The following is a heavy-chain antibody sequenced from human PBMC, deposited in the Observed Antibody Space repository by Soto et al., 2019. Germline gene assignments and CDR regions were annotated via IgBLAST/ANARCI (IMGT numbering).Heavy chain of an antibody. V-gene: IGHV3-23*01. J-gene: IGHJ6*03. CDR3: AKDLSDFRSGYRYYMDV. Sequence: GGSLRLSCAASGFTFSSYAMSWVRQAPGKGLEWVSAISGSGGSTYYADSVKGRFTISRDNSKNTLYLQMNSLRAEDTAVYYCAKDLSDFRSGYRYYMDVWGKGTTVTVSS. D-gene: IGHD3-3*01. CDR2: ISGSGGST. CDR1: GFTFSSYA.